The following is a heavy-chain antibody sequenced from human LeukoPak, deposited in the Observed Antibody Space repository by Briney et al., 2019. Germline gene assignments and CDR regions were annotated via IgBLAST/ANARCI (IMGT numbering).Heavy chain of an antibody. CDR1: GGSISSYY. CDR2: IHYSGST. J-gene: IGHJ6*03. Sequence: KASETLSLTCTVSGGSISSYYWSWIRQPPGKGLELIGYIHYSGSTHYNPSLKSRVTISVDTSKNQVSLKLRSVTAADTAVYYCARTTEGYAGGPGYSYYYYMDVWGKGTTVTISS. V-gene: IGHV4-59*01. D-gene: IGHD5-12*01. CDR3: ARTTEGYAGGPGYSYYYYMDV.